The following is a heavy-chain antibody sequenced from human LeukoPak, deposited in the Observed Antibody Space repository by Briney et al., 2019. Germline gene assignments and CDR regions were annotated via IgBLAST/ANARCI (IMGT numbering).Heavy chain of an antibody. D-gene: IGHD6-19*01. CDR1: GFTFSSYA. Sequence: GGSLRLSCAASGFTFSSYAMHWVRQAPGKGLEWVAVISYDGSNKYYADSVKGRFTISRDNSKNTLYLQMNSLRAEDTAVYYCARSNSGPPDYWGQGTLVTVSS. CDR3: ARSNSGPPDY. V-gene: IGHV3-30-3*01. J-gene: IGHJ4*02. CDR2: ISYDGSNK.